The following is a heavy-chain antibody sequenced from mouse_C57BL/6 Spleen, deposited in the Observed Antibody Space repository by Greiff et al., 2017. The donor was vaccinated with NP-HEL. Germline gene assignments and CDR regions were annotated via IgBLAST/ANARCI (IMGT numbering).Heavy chain of an antibody. D-gene: IGHD6-2*01. CDR1: GYTFTSYW. CDR2: IHPNSGST. Sequence: VQLQQPGAELVKPGASVKLSCKASGYTFTSYWMHWVKQRPGQGLEWIGMIHPNSGSTNYNEKFKSKATLTVDKSSSTAYMQLSSLTSEDSAVYYCARSRSLYYAMDYWGQGTSVTVSS. J-gene: IGHJ4*01. CDR3: ARSRSLYYAMDY. V-gene: IGHV1-64*01.